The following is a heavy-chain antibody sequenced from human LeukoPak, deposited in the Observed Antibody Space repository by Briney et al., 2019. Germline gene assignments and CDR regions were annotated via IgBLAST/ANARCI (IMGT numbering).Heavy chain of an antibody. D-gene: IGHD3-9*01. J-gene: IGHJ4*02. Sequence: SETLSLTCTVSGGSISSRSYYWGWIRQPPGKGLEWIGSIHYSGTTYYNPSLDSRVTILVDTSKNQFSLKLSSVTAADTAVYFCARGGDYDVLTGYHYYFDYWGQGTLVTVSS. CDR1: GGSISSRSYY. V-gene: IGHV4-39*07. CDR2: IHYSGTT. CDR3: ARGGDYDVLTGYHYYFDY.